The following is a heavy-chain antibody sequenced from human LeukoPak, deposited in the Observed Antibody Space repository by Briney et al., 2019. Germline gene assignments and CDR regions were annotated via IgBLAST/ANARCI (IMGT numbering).Heavy chain of an antibody. V-gene: IGHV3-30*04. CDR3: AKGLDYVPFDY. CDR2: ILYDGSNK. CDR1: GFTFSSYA. Sequence: GGSLRLSCAASGFTFSSYAMHWVRQAPGKGLEWVAVILYDGSNKYYADSVKGRFTISRDNSKNTLYLQMNSLRAEDTAVYYCAKGLDYVPFDYWGQGTLVTVSS. D-gene: IGHD3/OR15-3a*01. J-gene: IGHJ4*02.